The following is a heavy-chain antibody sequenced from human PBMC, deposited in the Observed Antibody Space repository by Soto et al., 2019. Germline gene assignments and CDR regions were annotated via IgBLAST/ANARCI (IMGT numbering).Heavy chain of an antibody. CDR3: AVIGVVAIPHGYFDY. J-gene: IGHJ4*02. D-gene: IGHD3-3*01. CDR1: GGTFSSYA. V-gene: IGHV1-69*13. CDR2: IIPIFGTA. Sequence: ASVNVSCKASGGTFSSYAISWVRQAPGQGLEWMGGIIPIFGTANYAQKFQGRVTITADESTSTAYMELSSLRSEDTAVYYCAVIGVVAIPHGYFDYWGQGTLVTVSS.